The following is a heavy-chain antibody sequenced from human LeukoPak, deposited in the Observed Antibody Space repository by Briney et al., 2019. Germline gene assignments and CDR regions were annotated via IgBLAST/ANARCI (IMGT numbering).Heavy chain of an antibody. CDR3: ANLLLEGLTDYYYYGMDV. D-gene: IGHD3-3*01. CDR2: IYYSGST. V-gene: IGHV4-39*01. J-gene: IGHJ6*02. Sequence: SETLSLTCTVSGGSISSSSYYWGWIRQPPGKGLEWIGSIYYSGSTYYNPSLKSRVTISVDTSKNQFSLKLSSVTAADTAVYYCANLLLEGLTDYYYYGMDVWGQGTTATVSS. CDR1: GGSISSSSYY.